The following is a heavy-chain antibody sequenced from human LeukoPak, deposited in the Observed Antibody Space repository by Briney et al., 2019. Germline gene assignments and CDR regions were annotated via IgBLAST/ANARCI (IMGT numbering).Heavy chain of an antibody. V-gene: IGHV4-34*01. J-gene: IGHJ6*03. CDR1: GGSFSGHY. CDR2: INHSGIT. Sequence: PSETLSLTCAVYGGSFSGHYWSWIRQPPGKGLEWSGEINHSGITNYNPSLKSRLTISVDTSKNQFSLRLSSVTAADTAVYYCARGLREFGYYYYHMDVWGKGTTVTVSS. CDR3: ARGLREFGYYYYHMDV. D-gene: IGHD3-10*01.